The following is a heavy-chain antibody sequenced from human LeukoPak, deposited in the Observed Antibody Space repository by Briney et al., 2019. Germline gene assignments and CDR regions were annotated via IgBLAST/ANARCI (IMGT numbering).Heavy chain of an antibody. J-gene: IGHJ4*02. CDR3: ARAGVDSSGYYYQGFDY. D-gene: IGHD3-3*01. CDR2: TYYRSKWYN. CDR1: GDSVSSNSAA. Sequence: SQTLSLTCAISGDSVSSNSAAWNWIRQSPSRGLEWLGRTYYRSKWYNDYAVSVKSRITINPDTSKNQFSLQLNSVTPEDTAVYYCARAGVDSSGYYYQGFDYWGQGTQVTVSS. V-gene: IGHV6-1*01.